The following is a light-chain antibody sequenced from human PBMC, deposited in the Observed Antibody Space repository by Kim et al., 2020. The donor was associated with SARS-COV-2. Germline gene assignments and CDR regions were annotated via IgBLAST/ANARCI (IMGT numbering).Light chain of an antibody. CDR1: AGAVTSAYY. V-gene: IGLV7-43*01. Sequence: GGTVALTCASSAGAVTSAYYPNWFQQKPGQAPRSLIYNTENKHSWTPARFSGSLLGGRAALTLSGVQPEDEADYYCLLFIGGVPLFGGGTKVTVL. CDR2: NTE. CDR3: LLFIGGVPL. J-gene: IGLJ2*01.